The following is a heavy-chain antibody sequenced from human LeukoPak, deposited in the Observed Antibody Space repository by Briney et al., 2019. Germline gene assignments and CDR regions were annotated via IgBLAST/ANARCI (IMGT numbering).Heavy chain of an antibody. CDR1: GFTFSGYA. CDR3: AKFSYYDSSGYYLPPYYFDY. Sequence: GESLRLSCAASGFTFSGYAMYWVRQAPGKGVEWVSSIEASGGATYYADSVKGRFTISRDNSKNTFYLQMNSLRAEDTAVYYCAKFSYYDSSGYYLPPYYFDYWGQGTLVTVSS. D-gene: IGHD3-22*01. V-gene: IGHV3-23*01. CDR2: IEASGGAT. J-gene: IGHJ4*02.